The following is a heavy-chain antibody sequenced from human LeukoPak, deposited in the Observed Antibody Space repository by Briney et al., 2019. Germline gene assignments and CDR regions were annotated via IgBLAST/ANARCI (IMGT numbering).Heavy chain of an antibody. J-gene: IGHJ5*02. V-gene: IGHV4-34*01. CDR3: AGGLKRFLEWFPLSWFDP. CDR1: GGSFSGYY. CDR2: INHSGST. D-gene: IGHD3-3*01. Sequence: SSETLSLTCAVYGGSFSGYYWSWIRQPPGKGLEWIGEINHSGSTNYNPSLKSRVTISVDTSKNQFSLKLSSVTAADTAVYYCAGGLKRFLEWFPLSWFDPWGQGTLVTVSS.